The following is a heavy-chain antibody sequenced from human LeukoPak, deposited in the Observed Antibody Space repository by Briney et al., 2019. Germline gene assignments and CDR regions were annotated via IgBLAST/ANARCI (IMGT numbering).Heavy chain of an antibody. V-gene: IGHV4-30-2*01. J-gene: IGHJ6*02. D-gene: IGHD2-21*02. CDR3: ARAPYCGGDCYSDPYYYGMDV. Sequence: SETLSLTCAVSGGSISSGGYSWSWIRQPPGKGLEWIGYIYHSGSTYYNPSLKSRVTISVDRSKNQFSLKLSSVTAADTAVYYCARAPYCGGDCYSDPYYYGMDVWGQGTTVTVSS. CDR2: IYHSGST. CDR1: GGSISSGGYS.